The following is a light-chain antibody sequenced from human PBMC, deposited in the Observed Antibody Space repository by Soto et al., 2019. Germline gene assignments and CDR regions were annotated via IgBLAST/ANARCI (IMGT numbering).Light chain of an antibody. CDR3: QQSYSTPWT. Sequence: DIQMTQSPSSLSASVGDRVTITCRASQSISSYLNWYQQKPGKAPKLLLYAVSSLQSGVPSRFSGSGSGTDFTLTISSLHPEDFATYYCQQSYSTPWTFGQGTKVEIK. V-gene: IGKV1-39*01. CDR1: QSISSY. CDR2: AVS. J-gene: IGKJ1*01.